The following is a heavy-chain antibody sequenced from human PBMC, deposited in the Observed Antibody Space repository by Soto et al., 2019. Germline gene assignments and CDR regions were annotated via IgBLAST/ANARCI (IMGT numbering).Heavy chain of an antibody. J-gene: IGHJ4*02. V-gene: IGHV1-69*13. CDR2: LIPLLGTA. CDR3: AKSSIISAPVDY. Sequence: GASVKVSCKASGGIFNSYAISWVRQAPGQGLEWMGGLIPLLGTASYAQKFQGRVTITADESTSTAYMELSSLRSDDTAMFFCAKSSIISAPVDYWGQGTLVTVSS. CDR1: GGIFNSYA.